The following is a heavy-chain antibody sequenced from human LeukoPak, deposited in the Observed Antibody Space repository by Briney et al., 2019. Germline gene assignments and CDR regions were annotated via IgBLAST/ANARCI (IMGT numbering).Heavy chain of an antibody. V-gene: IGHV4-39*07. J-gene: IGHJ4*02. Sequence: SDTLSLTCTVSGGSISSSIYYWGWIRQPPGKGLEWVGSIYYSGSTYYNPSLKSRVTISVDTSKNQFSLKLTSVTAADTAVYYCARLRGYSYGYADYWGQGTLVTVSS. CDR2: IYYSGST. CDR3: ARLRGYSYGYADY. CDR1: GGSISSSIYY. D-gene: IGHD5-18*01.